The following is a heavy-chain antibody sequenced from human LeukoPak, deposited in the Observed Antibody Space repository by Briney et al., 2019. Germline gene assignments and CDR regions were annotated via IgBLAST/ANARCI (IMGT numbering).Heavy chain of an antibody. CDR3: ASSRSSGWAISGY. CDR1: GYTFTSYG. J-gene: IGHJ4*02. D-gene: IGHD6-19*01. V-gene: IGHV1-18*01. Sequence: APVKVSCTASGYTFTSYGISWVRQAPGQGPEWMGWISAYNGNTNYAQKLQGRVTMTTDESTSTAYMELSSLRSEDTAVYYCASSRSSGWAISGYWGQGTLVTVSS. CDR2: ISAYNGNT.